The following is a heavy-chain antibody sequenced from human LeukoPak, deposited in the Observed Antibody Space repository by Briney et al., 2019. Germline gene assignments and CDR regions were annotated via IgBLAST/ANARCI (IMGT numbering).Heavy chain of an antibody. D-gene: IGHD4-17*01. CDR2: IIPILGIA. V-gene: IGHV1-69*04. Sequence: GASVKVSCKASGGTFSSYAISWVRQAPGQGLEWMGRIIPILGIANYAQKFQGRVTITADKSTSTAYMELSSLRSEDTAVYYCARVGHYRPFDYWGQGTLVTVSS. CDR3: ARVGHYRPFDY. CDR1: GGTFSSYA. J-gene: IGHJ4*02.